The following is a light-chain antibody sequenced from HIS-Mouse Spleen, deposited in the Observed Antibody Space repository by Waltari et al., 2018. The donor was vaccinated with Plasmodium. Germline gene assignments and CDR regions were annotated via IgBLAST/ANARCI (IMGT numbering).Light chain of an antibody. V-gene: IGKV3-20*01. Sequence: ELVLTQSPVTLSLSPGARATPSCRASQSVSSSYLAWYQQKPGQAPRLLIYGASSRATGIPDRFSGSGSGTDVTLTISRLEPEDFAVYYCQQYGSSPYTFGQGTKLEIK. CDR3: QQYGSSPYT. CDR2: GAS. J-gene: IGKJ2*01. CDR1: QSVSSSY.